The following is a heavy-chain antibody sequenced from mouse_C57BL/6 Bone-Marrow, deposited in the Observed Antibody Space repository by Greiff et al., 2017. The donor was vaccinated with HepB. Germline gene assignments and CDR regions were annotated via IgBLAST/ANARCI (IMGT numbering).Heavy chain of an antibody. CDR2: ISSGSSTI. D-gene: IGHD1-1*01. CDR1: GFTFSDYG. CDR3: AGNYDSSYYFDY. J-gene: IGHJ2*01. Sequence: EVMLVESGGGLVKPGGSLKLSCAASGFTFSDYGMHWVRQAPEKGLEWVAYISSGSSTIYYADTVKGRFTISRDNAKNTLFLQMTSLRSEDTAMYYCAGNYDSSYYFDYWGQGTTLTVSS. V-gene: IGHV5-17*01.